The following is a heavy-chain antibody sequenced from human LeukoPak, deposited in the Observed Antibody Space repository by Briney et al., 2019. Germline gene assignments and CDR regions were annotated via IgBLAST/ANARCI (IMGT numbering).Heavy chain of an antibody. J-gene: IGHJ4*02. V-gene: IGHV1-46*01. CDR3: ARDGSGSYYTLPFDY. CDR1: GYTFTSYY. Sequence: ASVKVSCKASGYTFTSYYMHWVRQAPGQGLEWMGIINPSGGSTSYAQKFQGRVTMTRDTSTSTVYMELSSLRSEDTAVYYRARDGSGSYYTLPFDYWGQGTLVTVSS. CDR2: INPSGGST. D-gene: IGHD3-10*01.